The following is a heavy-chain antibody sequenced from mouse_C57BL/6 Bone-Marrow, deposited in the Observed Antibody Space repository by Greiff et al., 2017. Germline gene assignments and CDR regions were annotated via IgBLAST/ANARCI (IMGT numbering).Heavy chain of an antibody. Sequence: EVQLQQSVAELVRPGASVKLSCTASGFNIKNTYMHWVKQRPEKGLEWIGRIDPANGNTKYAPKFQGKATITADTSSTTAYLQLSSLTSKDTAIYYCARNTTVVADYAMDYWGQGTSVTVSS. V-gene: IGHV14-3*01. CDR3: ARNTTVVADYAMDY. D-gene: IGHD1-1*01. CDR2: IDPANGNT. CDR1: GFNIKNTY. J-gene: IGHJ4*01.